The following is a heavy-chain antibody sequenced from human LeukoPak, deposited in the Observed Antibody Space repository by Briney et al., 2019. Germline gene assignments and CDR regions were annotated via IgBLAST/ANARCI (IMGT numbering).Heavy chain of an antibody. Sequence: PSETLSLTCTVSGGSISSYYWSWIRQPPGKGLEWIGYIYYSGSTYYNPSLKSRVTISVDTSKNQFSLKLSSVTAADTAVYYCARGDSSGYYLNYWGQGTLVTVSS. CDR1: GGSISSYY. J-gene: IGHJ4*02. CDR2: IYYSGST. D-gene: IGHD3-22*01. CDR3: ARGDSSGYYLNY. V-gene: IGHV4-59*12.